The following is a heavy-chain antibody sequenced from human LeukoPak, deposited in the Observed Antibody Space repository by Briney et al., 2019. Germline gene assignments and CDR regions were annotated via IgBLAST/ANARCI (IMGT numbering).Heavy chain of an antibody. V-gene: IGHV4-59*08. CDR3: ARLPVSGGPYGMDV. CDR1: GGSISSYY. CDR2: IYYSGST. D-gene: IGHD3-16*01. J-gene: IGHJ6*02. Sequence: SETLSLTCTVSGGSISSYYWSWIRQPPGQGLEWIWYIYYSGSTNYNPSLKSRVTISVDTSKNQFSLKLSSVTAADTAVYYCARLPVSGGPYGMDVWGQGTTVTVSS.